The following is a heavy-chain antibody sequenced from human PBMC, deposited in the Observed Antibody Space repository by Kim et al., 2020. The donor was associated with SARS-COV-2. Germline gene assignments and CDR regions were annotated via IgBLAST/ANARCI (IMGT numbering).Heavy chain of an antibody. D-gene: IGHD3-10*01. V-gene: IGHV3-7*04. Sequence: KYYVDSVKGRFTISRDNAKNSLYLQMNSLRAEDTAVYYCARVGVDDAFDIWGQGTMVTVSS. J-gene: IGHJ3*02. CDR2: K. CDR3: ARVGVDDAFDI.